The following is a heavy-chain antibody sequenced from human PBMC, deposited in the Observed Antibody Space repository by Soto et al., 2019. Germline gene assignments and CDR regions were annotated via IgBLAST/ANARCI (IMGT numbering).Heavy chain of an antibody. CDR3: ARVVVVPAAMAYYYYGMDV. Sequence: QVQLQESGPGLVKPSQTLSLTCTVSGGSISSGGYYWSWIRQHPGKGLEWIGYIYYSGSTYYNPSLKSRVTISVDTSKNQFSLKLSSVTAADTAVYYCARVVVVPAAMAYYYYGMDVWGQGTTVTVSS. CDR1: GGSISSGGYY. CDR2: IYYSGST. D-gene: IGHD2-2*01. V-gene: IGHV4-31*03. J-gene: IGHJ6*02.